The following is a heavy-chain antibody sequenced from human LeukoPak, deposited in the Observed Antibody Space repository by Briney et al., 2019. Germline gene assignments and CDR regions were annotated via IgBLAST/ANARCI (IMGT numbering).Heavy chain of an antibody. V-gene: IGHV3-21*01. Sequence: PGRSLRLSCAASGFTFSSYSMNWVRQAPGKGLEWVSSISSSSYIYYADSVKGRFTISRDNAKNSLYLQMNSLRAEDTAVYYCAKDRKTHYYDSSGYSDYWGQGTLVTVSS. D-gene: IGHD3-22*01. CDR2: ISSSSYI. J-gene: IGHJ4*02. CDR3: AKDRKTHYYDSSGYSDY. CDR1: GFTFSSYS.